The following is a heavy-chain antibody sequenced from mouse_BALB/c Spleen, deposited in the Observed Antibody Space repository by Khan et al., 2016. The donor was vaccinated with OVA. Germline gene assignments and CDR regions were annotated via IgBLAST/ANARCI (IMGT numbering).Heavy chain of an antibody. CDR2: IWTGGGT. J-gene: IGHJ1*01. D-gene: IGHD1-1*01. CDR3: VRRGDYYGSFYWYFDV. CDR1: GFSLTNYD. Sequence: QMQLKESGPGLVAPSQSLSITCTVSGFSLTNYDISWMRQTPGKGLEWLGVIWTGGGTNYNSVFMSRLSITKDNSKSQVFLKMNSLQTDDTAIYYCVRRGDYYGSFYWYFDVWGAGTTVTVSS. V-gene: IGHV2-9-2*01.